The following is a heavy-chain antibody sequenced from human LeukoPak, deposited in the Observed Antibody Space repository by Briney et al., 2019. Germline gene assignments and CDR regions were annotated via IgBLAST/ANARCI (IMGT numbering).Heavy chain of an antibody. Sequence: PGGSLRLSCAASGFIYSNYGMNWVRQAPGKGLEWVSAISGSGGSAYYADSVKGRFTISRDNSKNTLYLQMNSLRAEDTAVYYCANDFSPVWFGSAGYFDYWGQGTLVTVSS. CDR3: ANDFSPVWFGSAGYFDY. J-gene: IGHJ4*02. V-gene: IGHV3-23*01. CDR1: GFIYSNYG. CDR2: ISGSGGSA. D-gene: IGHD3-10*01.